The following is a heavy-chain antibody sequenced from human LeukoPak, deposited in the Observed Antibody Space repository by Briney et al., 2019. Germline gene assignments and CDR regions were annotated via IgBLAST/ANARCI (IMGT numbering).Heavy chain of an antibody. CDR1: GGSISSYY. J-gene: IGHJ5*02. V-gene: IGHV4-4*07. CDR2: IYTSGST. CDR3: ARSYYYGSGSYPNWFDP. Sequence: SESLSLTCTVSGGSISSYYWSWIRQPAGKGLEWIGRIYTSGSTNYNPSLKSRVTMSVDTSKNQFSLKLSSVTAADTAVYYCARSYYYGSGSYPNWFDPWGQGTLVTVSS. D-gene: IGHD3-10*01.